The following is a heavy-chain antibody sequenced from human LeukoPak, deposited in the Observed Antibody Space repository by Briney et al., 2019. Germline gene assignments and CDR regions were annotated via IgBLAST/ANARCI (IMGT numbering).Heavy chain of an antibody. V-gene: IGHV3-48*02. CDR2: ILSSSRTI. CDR3: ARGGGSGWYNDH. D-gene: IGHD6-19*01. J-gene: IGHJ4*02. Sequence: GGSLRLSCAASGFTFSIYSMNWVRQAPGEGLEWVSYILSSSRTIYYADSVKGRFTISRDNAKNSLYLQMNSLRDEDTAVYYCARGGGSGWYNDHWGQGTLVTVSS. CDR1: GFTFSIYS.